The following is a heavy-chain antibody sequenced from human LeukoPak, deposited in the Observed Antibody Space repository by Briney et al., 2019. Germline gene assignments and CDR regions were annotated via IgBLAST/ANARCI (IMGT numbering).Heavy chain of an antibody. V-gene: IGHV4-39*01. CDR2: IYYGETT. D-gene: IGHD5/OR15-5a*01. Sequence: PSETLSLTCTVSGGSISSTAYYWDWIRQPPGKGLEWIGSIYYGETTYYNSSLKSRVTISLITSQNHFSLSLNYVTAADTAVYYCARQLSDYYYHYIDVWSKGATVPVSS. CDR3: ARQLSDYYYHYIDV. CDR1: GGSISSTAYY. J-gene: IGHJ6*03.